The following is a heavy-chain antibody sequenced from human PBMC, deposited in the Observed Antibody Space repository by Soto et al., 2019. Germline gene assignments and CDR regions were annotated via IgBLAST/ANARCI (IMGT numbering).Heavy chain of an antibody. D-gene: IGHD6-13*01. CDR1: GGSISSSSYY. V-gene: IGHV4-39*01. CDR3: ARQGRYGSSFTDY. J-gene: IGHJ4*02. Sequence: QLQLQESGPGLVKPSETLSLTCTVSGGSISSSSYYWGWIRQPPGKGLEWIGSIYYSGSTYYNPSLKRRVPISEEPTKNQFSLKLSYVTTADTAVYYCARQGRYGSSFTDYWGQGTLVTVSS. CDR2: IYYSGST.